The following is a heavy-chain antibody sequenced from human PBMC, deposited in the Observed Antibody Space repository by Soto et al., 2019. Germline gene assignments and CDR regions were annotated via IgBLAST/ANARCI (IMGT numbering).Heavy chain of an antibody. D-gene: IGHD4-4*01. CDR2: ISSSSSYI. Sequence: GGSLRLSCAASGFTFSGYSMNWVRQAPGKGLEWVSSISSSSSYIYYADSVKGRFTISRDNAKNSLYLQMNSLRAEDTAVYYCARDLGRMTTVTQPRYYYYYGMDVWGQGTTVTVSS. CDR3: ARDLGRMTTVTQPRYYYYYGMDV. CDR1: GFTFSGYS. V-gene: IGHV3-21*01. J-gene: IGHJ6*02.